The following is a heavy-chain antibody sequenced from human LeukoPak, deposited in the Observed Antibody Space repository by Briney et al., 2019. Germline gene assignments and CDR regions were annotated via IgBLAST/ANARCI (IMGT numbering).Heavy chain of an antibody. CDR2: INHSGST. CDR1: GGSISSGGYY. D-gene: IGHD6-19*01. J-gene: IGHJ4*02. CDR3: ARGSVAGTKRALDY. V-gene: IGHV4-39*07. Sequence: SETLSPTCTVSGGSISSGGYYWSWLRQPPGKGPEWIGEINHSGSTNYNPSLKSRVTISVDTSKNQFSLKLSSVTAADTAVYYCARGSVAGTKRALDYWGQGTLVTVSS.